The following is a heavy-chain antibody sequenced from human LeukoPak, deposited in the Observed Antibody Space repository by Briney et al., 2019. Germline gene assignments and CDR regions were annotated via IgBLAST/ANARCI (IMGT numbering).Heavy chain of an antibody. D-gene: IGHD3-22*01. Sequence: SETLSLTCTVSGGSISSSSYYWGWIRQPPGKGLEWIGSIYYSGSTYYNPSLKSRVTISVDTSKNQFSLKLSSVTAADTAVYYCASTRSLGAYDSSGYCLNYWGQGTLVTVSS. J-gene: IGHJ4*02. CDR2: IYYSGST. V-gene: IGHV4-39*07. CDR3: ASTRSLGAYDSSGYCLNY. CDR1: GGSISSSSYY.